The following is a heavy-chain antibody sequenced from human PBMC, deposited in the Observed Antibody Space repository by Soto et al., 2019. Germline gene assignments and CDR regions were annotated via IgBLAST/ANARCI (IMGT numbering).Heavy chain of an antibody. CDR2: IDGSGLST. D-gene: IGHD3-3*01. CDR1: GFTFNNFA. CDR3: AKDGSPRITIFGVVYNWFDP. Sequence: HPGGSLRLSCAASGFTFNNFAMSWVRQAPGKGLEWVSAIDGSGLSTYYADSVRGRFAISRDNSKNTVYLQMNSLRAEDTAIYYCAKDGSPRITIFGVVYNWFDPWGQGTLVTVSS. V-gene: IGHV3-23*01. J-gene: IGHJ5*02.